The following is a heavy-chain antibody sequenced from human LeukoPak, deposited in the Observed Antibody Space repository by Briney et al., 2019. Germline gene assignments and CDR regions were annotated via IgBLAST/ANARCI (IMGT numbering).Heavy chain of an antibody. D-gene: IGHD2-15*01. J-gene: IGHJ4*02. CDR1: GGSISSYY. Sequence: SETLSLTCTVSGGSISSYYWSWIRQPPGKGLEWIASIYHSGSTYYNPSLKSRATISLDTSKNQFSLKLSSLTAADTAVYYCARDSDGSSSRVDYWGQGTLVTVSS. CDR3: ARDSDGSSSRVDY. V-gene: IGHV4-38-2*02. CDR2: IYHSGST.